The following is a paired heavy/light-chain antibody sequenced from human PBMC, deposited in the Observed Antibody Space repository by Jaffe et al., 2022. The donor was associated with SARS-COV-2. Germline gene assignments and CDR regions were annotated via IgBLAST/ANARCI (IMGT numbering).Heavy chain of an antibody. CDR1: GFTFSDYY. D-gene: IGHD1-26*01. CDR3: ARGRSGSYSTRLRGWFDP. V-gene: IGHV3-11*01. J-gene: IGHJ5*02. CDR2: ISSSGSTI. Sequence: QVQLVESGGGLVKPGGSLRLSCAASGFTFSDYYMSWIRQAPGKGLEWVSYISSSGSTIYYADSVKGRFTISRDNAKNSLYLQMNSLRAEDTAVYYCARGRSGSYSTRLRGWFDPWGQGTLVTVSS.
Light chain of an antibody. V-gene: IGLV3-21*02. CDR2: DDS. J-gene: IGLJ2*01. CDR3: QVWDSSSDHPDVV. CDR1: NIGSKS. Sequence: SYVLTQPPSVSVAPGQTARITCGGNNIGSKSVHWYQQKPGQAPVLVVYDDSDRPSGIPERFSGSNSGNTATLTISRVEAGDEADYYCQVWDSSSDHPDVVFGGGTKLTVL.